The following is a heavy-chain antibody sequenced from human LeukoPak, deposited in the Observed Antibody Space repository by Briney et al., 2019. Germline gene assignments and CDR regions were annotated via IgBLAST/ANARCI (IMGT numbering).Heavy chain of an antibody. V-gene: IGHV4-59*08. D-gene: IGHD1-1*01. Sequence: SETLSLTCTVSGGSISSYYWSWIRQPPGKGLEWIGYIYYSGSTNYNPSLKSRVTISVDASKNQFSPKLSSVTAADTAVYYCARQGGGTTDFDYWGQGTLVTVSS. J-gene: IGHJ4*02. CDR2: IYYSGST. CDR3: ARQGGGTTDFDY. CDR1: GGSISSYY.